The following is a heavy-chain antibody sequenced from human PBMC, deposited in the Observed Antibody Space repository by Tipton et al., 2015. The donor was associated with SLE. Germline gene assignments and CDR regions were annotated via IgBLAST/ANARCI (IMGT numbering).Heavy chain of an antibody. D-gene: IGHD1-26*01. CDR3: ARDKGSWEWELPGGMDV. J-gene: IGHJ6*02. CDR1: GYTFTSYG. CDR2: ISAYNGNT. Sequence: QVQLVQSGAEVKKPGASVKVSCKASGYTFTSYGISWVRQAPGQGLEWMGWISAYNGNTNYAQKLQGRVTMTTDTSTSTAYMELRSLRSDDTAVYYCARDKGSWEWELPGGMDVWGQGTTVTVSS. V-gene: IGHV1-18*01.